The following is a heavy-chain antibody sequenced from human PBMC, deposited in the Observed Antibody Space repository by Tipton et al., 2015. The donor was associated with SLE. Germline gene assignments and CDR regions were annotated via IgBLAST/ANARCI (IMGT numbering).Heavy chain of an antibody. D-gene: IGHD1-14*01. J-gene: IGHJ3*02. CDR1: GFIFSGYW. V-gene: IGHV3-74*01. CDR2: TNHDGSST. CDR3: ARVTTGAFDM. Sequence: SLRLSCVASGFIFSGYWMHLVRQVPGQGLEWVAHTNHDGSSTNYAGSVKGRFTISRDNAKNTLYLQMNSLRAEDTAVYYCARVTTGAFDMWGQGTKVTVSS.